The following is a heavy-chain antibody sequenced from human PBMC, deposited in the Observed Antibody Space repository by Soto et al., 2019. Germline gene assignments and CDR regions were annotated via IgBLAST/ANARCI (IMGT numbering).Heavy chain of an antibody. J-gene: IGHJ6*02. CDR1: GFTFSSYA. V-gene: IGHV3-23*01. CDR3: ATHGTRAQLAYYYYYGMDV. Sequence: VGSLRLSCAASGFTFSSYAMSWVRQAPGKGLEWVSAISGSGGSTYYADSVKGRFTISRDNSKNTLYLQMNSLRAEDTAVYYCATHGTRAQLAYYYYYGMDVWGQGTTVTVSS. CDR2: ISGSGGST. D-gene: IGHD6-6*01.